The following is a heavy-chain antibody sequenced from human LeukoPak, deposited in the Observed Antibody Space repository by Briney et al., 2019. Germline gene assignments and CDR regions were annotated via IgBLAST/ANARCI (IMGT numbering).Heavy chain of an antibody. CDR1: GYSISSGYY. V-gene: IGHV4-38-2*02. CDR2: IYHSGST. J-gene: IGHJ4*02. CDR3: ARGGDYYDILTGFVYYFDY. D-gene: IGHD3-9*01. Sequence: SETLSLTCTVSGYSISSGYYWGWIRQPPGKGLEWIGSIYHSGSTYYNPSLKSRVTISVDTSKNQFSLKLSSVTAADTAVYYCARGGDYYDILTGFVYYFDYWGQGTLVTVSS.